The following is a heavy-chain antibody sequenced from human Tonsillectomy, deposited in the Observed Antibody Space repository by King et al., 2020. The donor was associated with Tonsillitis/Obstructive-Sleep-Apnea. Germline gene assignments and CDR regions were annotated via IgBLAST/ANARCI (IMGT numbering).Heavy chain of an antibody. CDR1: GGSFSGYY. D-gene: IGHD2-2*01. Sequence: VQLQQWGAGLLKPSETLSLTCAVYGGSFSGYYWGWIRQPPGKGLEWIGEINHSGSTNYNPSLKSRVTISVDTAKNQFSQKLSSVTAADTAVYYCARKYCSSISCRGAWFDPWGQGTLVTVSS. CDR3: ARKYCSSISCRGAWFDP. V-gene: IGHV4-34*01. J-gene: IGHJ5*02. CDR2: INHSGST.